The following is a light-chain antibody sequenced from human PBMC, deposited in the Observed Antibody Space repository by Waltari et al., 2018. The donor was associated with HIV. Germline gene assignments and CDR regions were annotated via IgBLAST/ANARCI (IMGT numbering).Light chain of an antibody. CDR3: QQYNNWPPLFT. V-gene: IGKV3-15*01. Sequence: EIVMTQSPATLPVSPGERATLSCRASQSVSSNLAWYQQKPGQPPRLLIYGASTRATGIPARFSGSGSGTEFTLTISSLQSEDFAVYYCQQYNNWPPLFTFGPGTKVDIK. CDR1: QSVSSN. CDR2: GAS. J-gene: IGKJ3*01.